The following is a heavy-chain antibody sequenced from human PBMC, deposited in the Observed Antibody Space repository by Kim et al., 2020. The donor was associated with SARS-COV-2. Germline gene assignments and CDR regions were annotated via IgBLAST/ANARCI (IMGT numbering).Heavy chain of an antibody. V-gene: IGHV1-69*13. Sequence: SVKVSCKASGGTFSSYAISWVRQAPGQGLEWMGGIIPIFGTANYAQKFQGRVTITADESTSTAYMELSSLRSEDTAVYYCARAAVVATIQSPDFDYWGQGTLVTVSS. CDR2: IIPIFGTA. D-gene: IGHD5-12*01. CDR3: ARAAVVATIQSPDFDY. CDR1: GGTFSSYA. J-gene: IGHJ4*02.